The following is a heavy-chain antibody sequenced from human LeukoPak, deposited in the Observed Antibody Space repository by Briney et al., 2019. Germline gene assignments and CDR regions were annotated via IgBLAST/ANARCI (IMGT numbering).Heavy chain of an antibody. V-gene: IGHV4-38-2*02. CDR1: GYSISSGYY. CDR2: IYHSGST. Sequence: SETLSLTCTVSGYSISSGYYWGWIRQPQGKGLEWIGSIYHSGSTYYNPSLKSRVTISVDTSKNQFSLKLSSVTAADTAVYYCARGRRVFDYWGQGTLVTVSS. CDR3: ARGRRVFDY. J-gene: IGHJ4*02.